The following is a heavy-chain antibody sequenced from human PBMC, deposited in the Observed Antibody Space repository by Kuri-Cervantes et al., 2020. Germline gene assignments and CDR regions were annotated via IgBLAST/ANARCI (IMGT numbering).Heavy chain of an antibody. CDR3: ARVPSSIVVVVAATSIDAFDI. Sequence: ASVKVSCKASGYTFTSYYMHWVRQAPGQGLEWMGIINPSGGSTSYAQKFQGRVTMTRDTSTSTVYMELSSLRSEDTAVYYCARVPSSIVVVVAATSIDAFDIWGQGTKVTVSS. CDR2: INPSGGST. CDR1: GYTFTSYY. J-gene: IGHJ3*02. V-gene: IGHV1-46*01. D-gene: IGHD2-15*01.